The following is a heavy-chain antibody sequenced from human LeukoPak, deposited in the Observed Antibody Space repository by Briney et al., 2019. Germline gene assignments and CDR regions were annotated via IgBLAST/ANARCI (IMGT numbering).Heavy chain of an antibody. CDR2: IYPGDSDT. V-gene: IGHV5-51*01. CDR3: ARHPWGGAYSSSWYGAFDI. D-gene: IGHD6-13*01. J-gene: IGHJ3*02. CDR1: GYSFTSYW. Sequence: GESLKISCKGSGYSFTSYWIGWVRQMPGKGLEWMGIIYPGDSDTRYSPSFQGQVTISADKSISTAYLQWSSLKASDTAMYYCARHPWGGAYSSSWYGAFDIWGQGTMVTVSS.